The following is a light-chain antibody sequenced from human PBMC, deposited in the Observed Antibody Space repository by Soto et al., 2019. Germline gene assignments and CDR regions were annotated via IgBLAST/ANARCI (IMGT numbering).Light chain of an antibody. J-gene: IGKJ5*01. CDR1: QSVSNNY. CDR2: NTF. V-gene: IGKV3D-20*02. CDR3: QQRSNWPIT. Sequence: EIVLTQSPVTLSLSPVERATLSCRASQSVSNNYLAWYQQKPGQAPRLLIYNTFTRATGIPARFSGSGSGTDFTLTISSLEPEDFAVYYCQQRSNWPITFGQGTRLEI.